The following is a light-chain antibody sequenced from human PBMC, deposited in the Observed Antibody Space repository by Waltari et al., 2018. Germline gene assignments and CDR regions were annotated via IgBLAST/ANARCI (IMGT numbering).Light chain of an antibody. J-gene: IGKJ4*01. V-gene: IGKV3-15*01. Sequence: EIVMTQSPATLSVSPGERATLSCRASQSIRTYLAWYQQKPGQTTRLLIYGASTRATDIPPRVSGGGSGTEFTLTISSLQSEDFAVYYCQQYIQWPPLTFGGGTKVEIK. CDR2: GAS. CDR1: QSIRTY. CDR3: QQYIQWPPLT.